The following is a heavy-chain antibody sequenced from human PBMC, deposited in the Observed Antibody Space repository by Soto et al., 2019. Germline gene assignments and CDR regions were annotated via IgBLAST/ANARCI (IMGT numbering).Heavy chain of an antibody. CDR2: IDPSDSQT. CDR1: GDSFAGYG. D-gene: IGHD3-22*01. Sequence: PVESLTISCKVSGDSFAGYGITWVLQKPGKGLEWMGRIDPSDSQTYYSPSFRGHVTISFTKSITTVFLQWSSLRASDTSMYYCARQIYDSDTGPNFKYYFDSWGQGTTVTVSS. CDR3: ARQIYDSDTGPNFKYYFDS. J-gene: IGHJ4*02. V-gene: IGHV5-10-1*01.